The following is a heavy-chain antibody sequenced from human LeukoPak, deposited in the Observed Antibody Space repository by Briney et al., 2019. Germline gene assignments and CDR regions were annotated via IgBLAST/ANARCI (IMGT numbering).Heavy chain of an antibody. Sequence: PSETLCLTCTVSGGSISSCYWSWIRQPPGKELEWIGYIYYSGSTNYNPSLKSRVTISVDTSKNQFSLKLSSVTAADTAVYYCASGATIEYFQHWGQGTLVSVSS. J-gene: IGHJ1*01. D-gene: IGHD1-26*01. CDR1: GGSISSCY. CDR2: IYYSGST. V-gene: IGHV4-59*08. CDR3: ASGATIEYFQH.